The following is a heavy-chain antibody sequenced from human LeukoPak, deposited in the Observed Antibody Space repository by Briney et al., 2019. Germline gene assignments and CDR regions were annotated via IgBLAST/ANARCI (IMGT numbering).Heavy chain of an antibody. Sequence: GASVKVSCKASGYTFTSYGISWVRQAPGQGLEWMGWISAYNGNTNYAQKLQGRVTMTTDTSTSTAYMELRSLRSDDTAVYYCARGNFDWLSKGEYSWFDPWGQGTLVTVSS. D-gene: IGHD3-9*01. CDR1: GYTFTSYG. CDR3: ARGNFDWLSKGEYSWFDP. J-gene: IGHJ5*02. CDR2: ISAYNGNT. V-gene: IGHV1-18*04.